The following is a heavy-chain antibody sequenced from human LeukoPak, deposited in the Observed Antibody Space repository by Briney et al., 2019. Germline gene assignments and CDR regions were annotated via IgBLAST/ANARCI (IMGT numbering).Heavy chain of an antibody. CDR3: AYFRRLRLGELTWTDAFDI. Sequence: GASVKVSCKASGYTFTNYDINWVRQATGQGLEWMGWLNPHSGNTGYAQKFQGRVTMTRNTSISTAYMELSSLRSEDTAVYYCAYFRRLRLGELTWTDAFDIWGQGTMVTVSS. J-gene: IGHJ3*02. CDR2: LNPHSGNT. D-gene: IGHD3-16*01. V-gene: IGHV1-8*01. CDR1: GYTFTNYD.